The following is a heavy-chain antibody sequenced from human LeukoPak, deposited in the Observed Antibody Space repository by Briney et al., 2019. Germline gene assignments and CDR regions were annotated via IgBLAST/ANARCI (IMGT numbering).Heavy chain of an antibody. CDR1: GFTFSSYG. V-gene: IGHV3-33*01. Sequence: GGSLRLSCAASGFTFSSYGMHWVRQAPGKGLEWVAVIWYDGSNKYYADSVKGRFTISRGNSKNTLYLQMNSLRAEDTAVYYCARDLNTYYYGRDLNWFDPWGQGTLVTVSS. CDR3: ARDLNTYYYGRDLNWFDP. CDR2: IWYDGSNK. J-gene: IGHJ5*02. D-gene: IGHD3-10*02.